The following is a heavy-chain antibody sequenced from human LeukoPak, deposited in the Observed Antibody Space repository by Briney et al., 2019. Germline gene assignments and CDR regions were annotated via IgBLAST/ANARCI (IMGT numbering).Heavy chain of an antibody. J-gene: IGHJ4*02. CDR3: ARDSDSAFDY. CDR2: INSDGSST. CDR1: GFTFSSYW. V-gene: IGHV3-74*01. Sequence: GGSLRLSCAASGFTFSSYWMHWVRQAPGKGLVCVSRINSDGSSTSYADSVKGRFTISRDNAKNTLYLQMNSLRAEDTAVYYCARDSDSAFDYWGQGTLVTVSS.